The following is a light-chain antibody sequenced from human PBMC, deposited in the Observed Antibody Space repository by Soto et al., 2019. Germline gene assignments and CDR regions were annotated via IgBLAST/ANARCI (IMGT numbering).Light chain of an antibody. CDR2: GAS. J-gene: IGKJ1*01. Sequence: EAVLTQSPATLSVSPGEAATLSCRASQNVATNLAWYQQRPGQAPRLLIYGASKRAIGLPARFSGSGSGTEFTLTLTRLQSEDFAVYYCQQYNNWPQTFGQGTKVEIK. CDR1: QNVATN. CDR3: QQYNNWPQT. V-gene: IGKV3-15*01.